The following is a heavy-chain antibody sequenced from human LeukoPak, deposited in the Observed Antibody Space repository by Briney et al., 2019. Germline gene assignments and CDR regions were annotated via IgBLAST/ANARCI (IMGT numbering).Heavy chain of an antibody. CDR1: GSRFTSYW. J-gene: IGHJ4*02. CDR2: IDPSDSYT. V-gene: IGHV5-10-1*01. D-gene: IGHD7-27*01. CDR3: ARPQNRWGSLDY. Sequence: GASLRISCKGPGSRFTSYWISWGRPMPGKGLGWMGRIDPSDSYTNYSPSFQGHVTISADKSISTAYLQWSSLKASDTAMYYCARPQNRWGSLDYWGQGTLVTVSS.